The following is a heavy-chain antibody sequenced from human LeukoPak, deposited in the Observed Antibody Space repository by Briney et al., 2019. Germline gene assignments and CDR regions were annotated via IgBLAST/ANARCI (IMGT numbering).Heavy chain of an antibody. J-gene: IGHJ4*02. CDR2: INHSGST. CDR3: ASGRSGYSYGFDY. CDR1: GGSFGGYY. Sequence: SETLSLTCAVYGGSFGGYYWSWIRQPPGKGLEWIGEINHSGSTNYNPSLKSRVTISVDTSKNQFSLKLSSVTAADTAVYYCASGRSGYSYGFDYWGQGTLVTVSS. V-gene: IGHV4-34*01. D-gene: IGHD5-18*01.